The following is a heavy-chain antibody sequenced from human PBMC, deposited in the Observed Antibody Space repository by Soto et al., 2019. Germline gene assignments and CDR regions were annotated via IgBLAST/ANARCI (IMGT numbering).Heavy chain of an antibody. V-gene: IGHV4-34*01. Sequence: QVQLQQWGAGLLKPSETLSLTCAVYCGSFSGYYWSWIRQPPGKGLEWIGEINHSGSTNYNPSLKSRVTMSVYTPKTQFSLTLSSVTAADTAVYYCARTSRFDCWGQGTMVTVSS. CDR1: CGSFSGYY. CDR2: INHSGST. J-gene: IGHJ4*02. D-gene: IGHD6-6*01. CDR3: ARTSRFDC.